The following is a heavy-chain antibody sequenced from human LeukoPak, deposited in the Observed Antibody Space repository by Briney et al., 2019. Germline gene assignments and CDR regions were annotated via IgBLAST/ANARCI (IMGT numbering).Heavy chain of an antibody. CDR2: ISAYNGNT. Sequence: ASVKVSCKASGYTFTSYGISWVRQAPGQGLEWMGWISAYNGNTNYAQKLQGRVTMTTDTSTSTAYMELRSLRSDDTAVYYCARDLISSSSRRPGFDYWGQGTLVTVSS. CDR3: ARDLISSSSRRPGFDY. CDR1: GYTFTSYG. D-gene: IGHD6-13*01. V-gene: IGHV1-18*01. J-gene: IGHJ4*02.